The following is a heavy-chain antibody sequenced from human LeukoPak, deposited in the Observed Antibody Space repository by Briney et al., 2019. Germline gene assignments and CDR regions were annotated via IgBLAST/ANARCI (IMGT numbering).Heavy chain of an antibody. CDR3: ARDSYYYDSSGYAPFDY. CDR1: GFTFRSFT. D-gene: IGHD3-22*01. J-gene: IGHJ4*02. Sequence: GGSLRLSCAASGFTFRSFTMNWVRQAPGKGLEWVSYISGSSSTIYYADSVKGRFTISRDNAKNSLYLQMNSLRAEDTAVYYCARDSYYYDSSGYAPFDYWGQGTLVTVSS. CDR2: ISGSSSTI. V-gene: IGHV3-48*04.